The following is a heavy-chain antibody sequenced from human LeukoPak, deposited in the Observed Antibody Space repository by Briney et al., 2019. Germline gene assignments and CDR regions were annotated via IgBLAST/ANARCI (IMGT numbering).Heavy chain of an antibody. D-gene: IGHD1-1*01. V-gene: IGHV1-8*01. J-gene: IGHJ6*03. CDR3: ASGLRGNWTDPMDYYYYMDV. CDR2: MNPNSGNT. CDR1: GYTFTSYD. Sequence: ASVKLSCKASGYTFTSYDINWVRQATGQGLEWMGWMNPNSGNTGYAQKFQGRVTMTRNTSISTAYMELSSLRSEDTAVYYCASGLRGNWTDPMDYYYYMDVWGKGTTVTVSS.